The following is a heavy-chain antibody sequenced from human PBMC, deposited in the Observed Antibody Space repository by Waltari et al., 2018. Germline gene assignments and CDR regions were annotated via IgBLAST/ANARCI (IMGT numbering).Heavy chain of an antibody. CDR3: ARQGGRWFDP. CDR2: IYHSGST. J-gene: IGHJ5*02. V-gene: IGHV4-38-2*01. Sequence: QVQLQESGPGLVKPSETLSLTCAVSGYSISSGYYWGWIRQPPGKGLEWIGSIYHSGSTNYNPALKSRVTISVDTSKNQFSLKLSSVTAADTAVYYCARQGGRWFDPWGQGTLVTVSS. CDR1: GYSISSGYY.